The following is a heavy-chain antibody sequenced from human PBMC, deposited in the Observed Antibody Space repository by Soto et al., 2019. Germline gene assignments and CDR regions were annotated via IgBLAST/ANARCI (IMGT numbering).Heavy chain of an antibody. CDR3: ARDRWWLVH. CDR2: IKQDGGEK. D-gene: IGHD6-19*01. Sequence: EVQLVESGGGLGQPGGSLRLSCATSGFTFSGYWMNWVRQAPGKGLEWVANIKQDGGEKNYVDSVKGRFTISRDNAKNSLYLQMNSLRAEDTAVYYCARDRWWLVHWGQGTLVTVSS. V-gene: IGHV3-7*01. J-gene: IGHJ4*02. CDR1: GFTFSGYW.